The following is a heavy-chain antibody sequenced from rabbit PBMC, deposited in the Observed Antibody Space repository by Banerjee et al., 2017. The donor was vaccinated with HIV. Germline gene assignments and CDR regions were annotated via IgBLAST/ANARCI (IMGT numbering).Heavy chain of an antibody. CDR3: ARVPNNSGYWGL. J-gene: IGHJ4*01. D-gene: IGHD1-1*01. CDR1: GFSFSNSYW. CDR2: IWVGSSGIT. Sequence: QEQLVESGGGLVKPGASLTLTCKASGFSFSNSYWICWVRQAPGKGLEWIACIWVGSSGITYYASWAKGRFTISKTSSTTVTLQMTSLTVADTATYFCARVPNNSGYWGLWGPGTLVTVS. V-gene: IGHV1S45*01.